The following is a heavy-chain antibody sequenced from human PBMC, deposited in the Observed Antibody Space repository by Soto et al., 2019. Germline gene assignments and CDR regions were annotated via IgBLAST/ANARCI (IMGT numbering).Heavy chain of an antibody. J-gene: IGHJ6*02. V-gene: IGHV1-46*01. D-gene: IGHD5-12*01. CDR3: ARAGYSGHSGYYYYGMDV. CDR1: GYTFTSYY. Sequence: ASVKVSCKASGYTFTSYYMHWVRQAPGQGLEWMGIINPSGGSTSYAQKFQGRVTMTRDTSTSTVYMELSSLRSEDTAVYYCARAGYSGHSGYYYYGMDVWGQVTTVTVS. CDR2: INPSGGST.